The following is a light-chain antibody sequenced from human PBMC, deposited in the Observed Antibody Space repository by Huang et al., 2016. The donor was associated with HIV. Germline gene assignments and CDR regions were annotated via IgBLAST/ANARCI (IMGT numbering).Light chain of an antibody. CDR3: QQSYSTPWVT. J-gene: IGKJ3*01. CDR2: TAS. V-gene: IGKV1-39*01. Sequence: DIQMTQSPSSLSASVGDRVTITCRASQSISSNLNWYQQRPGKAPKLLIYTASSLQSGVPSRFSGGGSGTDFTLIISSLQPEDFATYYYQQSYSTPWVTFGPGTKVDIK. CDR1: QSISSN.